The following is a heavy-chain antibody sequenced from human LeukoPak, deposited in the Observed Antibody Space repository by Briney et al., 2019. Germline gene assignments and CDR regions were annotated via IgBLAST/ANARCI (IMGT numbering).Heavy chain of an antibody. CDR2: INPVDSEA. CDR3: ARRGYYYYGMDV. CDR1: GYSFSRNW. Sequence: GESLKISCQASGYSFSRNWIGWVRHIPGKGLEWMGIINPVDSEARYSPSFQGHVTISVDKSISTAYLQWTSLKSSDSAMYYCARRGYYYYGMDVWGQGTTVTVSS. J-gene: IGHJ6*02. V-gene: IGHV5-51*01.